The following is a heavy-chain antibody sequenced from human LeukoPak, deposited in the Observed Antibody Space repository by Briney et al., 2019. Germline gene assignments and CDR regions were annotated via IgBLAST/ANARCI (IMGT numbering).Heavy chain of an antibody. J-gene: IGHJ5*02. Sequence: SVKVSCKASGGTFSSYAISWVRQAPGQGLEWMGGIIPIFGTANYAQKFQGRVTITADKSTSTAYMELSSLRSEDTAVYYCARELWFGELLEGWFDPWGQGTLVTVSS. V-gene: IGHV1-69*06. CDR1: GGTFSSYA. D-gene: IGHD3-10*01. CDR3: ARELWFGELLEGWFDP. CDR2: IIPIFGTA.